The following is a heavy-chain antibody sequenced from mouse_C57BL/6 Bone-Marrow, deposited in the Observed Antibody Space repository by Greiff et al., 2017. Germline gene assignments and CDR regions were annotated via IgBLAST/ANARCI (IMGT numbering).Heavy chain of an antibody. CDR1: GFTFSDYG. Sequence: EVMLVESGGGLVQPGGSLKLSCAASGFTFSDYGMAWVRQAPRKGPEWVAFISNLAYSIYYADTVTGRFTISRENAKNTLYLEMSSLRYEDTAMYYCARLGSLYYYAMDYWGQGTSVTVSS. CDR3: ARLGSLYYYAMDY. CDR2: ISNLAYSI. V-gene: IGHV5-15*01. J-gene: IGHJ4*01.